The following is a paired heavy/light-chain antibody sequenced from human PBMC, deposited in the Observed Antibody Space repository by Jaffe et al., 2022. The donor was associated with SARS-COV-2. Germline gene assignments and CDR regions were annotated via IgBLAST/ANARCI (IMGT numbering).Light chain of an antibody. V-gene: IGLV2-8*01. Sequence: QSALTQPPSASGSPGQSVTISCTGTSSDVGGYNYVSWYQQHPGKAPKLMIYEVSKRPSGVPDRFSGSKSGNTASLTVSGLQAEDEADYYCSSYTISAVVFGGGTKLTVL. CDR3: SSYTISAVV. CDR2: EVS. J-gene: IGLJ2*01. CDR1: SSDVGGYNY.
Heavy chain of an antibody. Sequence: DVQLVESGGGLVQPGGSLRLSCIVSGFTFSSNWMAWVRQAPGKGLEWVAKIKEDGSEKNYVDSVKGRFTISRDNAKSSLYLQMNNLRFDDTAVYYCAREVAVAYDYWGQGTLVTVSS. V-gene: IGHV3-7*01. CDR1: GFTFSSNW. J-gene: IGHJ4*02. CDR2: IKEDGSEK. CDR3: AREVAVAYDY. D-gene: IGHD6-19*01.